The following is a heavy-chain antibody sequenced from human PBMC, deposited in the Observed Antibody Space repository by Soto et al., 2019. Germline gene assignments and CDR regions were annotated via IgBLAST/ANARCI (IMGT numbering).Heavy chain of an antibody. CDR1: GFTFSDYW. CDR2: IKDDLITT. V-gene: IGHV3-74*01. Sequence: EVQVVESGGGLVQPGGSLRLSCAASGFTFSDYWMHWVRQAPGKGLVWVSRIKDDLITTNYADSVKGRFTISRDNARNTVSLQIDSLRADDTAVYYCARGARGLYFMDVWGKGTTVTVSS. CDR3: ARGARGLYFMDV. J-gene: IGHJ6*03. D-gene: IGHD5-12*01.